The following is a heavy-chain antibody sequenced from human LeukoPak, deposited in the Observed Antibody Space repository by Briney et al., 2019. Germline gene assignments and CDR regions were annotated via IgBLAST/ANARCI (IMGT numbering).Heavy chain of an antibody. V-gene: IGHV3-64*02. D-gene: IGHD5-18*01. J-gene: IGHJ4*02. CDR1: GFTFSSYA. Sequence: GGSLRLSCAASGFTFSSYAMHWVRQAPGKGLEYVSGISTNGGSTYYADSVKGRFTIYRDNSKNTLFLQMGSLRAEDMAVYYCARGGGRNTTMVWAFDYWGQGTLVTVSS. CDR2: ISTNGGST. CDR3: ARGGGRNTTMVWAFDY.